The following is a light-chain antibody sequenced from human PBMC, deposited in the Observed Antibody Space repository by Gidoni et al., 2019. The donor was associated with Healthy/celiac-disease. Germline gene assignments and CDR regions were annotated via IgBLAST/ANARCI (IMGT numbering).Light chain of an antibody. V-gene: IGKV1-39*01. CDR1: QSISSY. CDR3: QQSYSTPTIT. J-gene: IGKJ5*01. Sequence: IQMTKSPSSLSASVGDRVTITCRASQSISSYLNWYQQKPGKAPKLLIYAESSLQSGVPSRFSGSGSGTDFTLTISSLQPEDFATYYCQQSYSTPTITFGQGTRLEIK. CDR2: AES.